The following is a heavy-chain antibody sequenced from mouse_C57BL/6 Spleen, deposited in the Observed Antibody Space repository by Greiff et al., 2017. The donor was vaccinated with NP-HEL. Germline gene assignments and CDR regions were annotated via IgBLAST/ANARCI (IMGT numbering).Heavy chain of an antibody. CDR3: ARHYGTTGAMDY. D-gene: IGHD1-1*01. CDR1: GFTFSDYG. CDR2: ISSGSSTI. J-gene: IGHJ4*01. Sequence: EVMLVEPGGGLVKPGGSLKLSCAASGFTFSDYGMHWVRQAPEKGLEWVAYISSGSSTIYYADTVKGRFTISRDNAKNTLFLQMTSLRSEDTAMCYCARHYGTTGAMDYWGQGTSVTVSS. V-gene: IGHV5-17*01.